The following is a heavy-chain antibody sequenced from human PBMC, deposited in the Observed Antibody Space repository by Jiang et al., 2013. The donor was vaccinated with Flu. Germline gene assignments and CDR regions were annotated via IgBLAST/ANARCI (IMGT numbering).Heavy chain of an antibody. J-gene: IGHJ4*02. V-gene: IGHV1-69*08. CDR1: GDTFSSYM. CDR2: IIPAIGTG. CDR3: ATGGVGSTPYFHY. D-gene: IGHD3-16*01. Sequence: GAEVKKPGSSVTVSCKASGDTFSSYMINWVRQAPGQGLEWMGRIIPAIGTGNYAQRLQGRVTITADESTTTAYMELSSLKSEDTAIYYCATGGVGSTPYFHYWGQGTLVTVSS.